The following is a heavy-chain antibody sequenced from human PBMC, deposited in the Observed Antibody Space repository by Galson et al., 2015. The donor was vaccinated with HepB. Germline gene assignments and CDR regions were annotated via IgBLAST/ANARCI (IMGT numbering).Heavy chain of an antibody. CDR3: AKEAHQDITMVRGMTNWFDP. V-gene: IGHV3-30*18. Sequence: SLRLSCAASGFTFSSYGMHWVRQAPGKGLEWVAVISYDGSNKYYADSVKGRFTISRDNSKNTLYLQMNSLRAEDTAVYYCAKEAHQDITMVRGMTNWFDPWGQGTLVTVSS. CDR1: GFTFSSYG. D-gene: IGHD3-10*01. J-gene: IGHJ5*02. CDR2: ISYDGSNK.